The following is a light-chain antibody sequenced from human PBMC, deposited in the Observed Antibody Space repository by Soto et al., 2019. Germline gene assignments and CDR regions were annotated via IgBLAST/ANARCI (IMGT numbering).Light chain of an antibody. Sequence: DIQMTQSPSSLSASVGDRVTISCRASQTINTYVNWYLQKPGKAPKLLIYAASSLHSGVPSRFSGSGSVTYVTLTISSLQPEDVATYYCQQSFSTPRTFGQGTKVEIK. CDR2: AAS. CDR3: QQSFSTPRT. V-gene: IGKV1-39*01. CDR1: QTINTY. J-gene: IGKJ1*01.